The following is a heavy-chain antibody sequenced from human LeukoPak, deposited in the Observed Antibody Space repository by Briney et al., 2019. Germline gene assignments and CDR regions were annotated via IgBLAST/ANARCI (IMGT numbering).Heavy chain of an antibody. CDR2: INPSGGST. Sequence: ASVKVSCKASGYTFTSYGISWVRQAPGQGLEWMGIINPSGGSTSYAQKFQGRVTMTRDTSTSTVYMELSSLRSEDTAVYYCARVDCSSTSCYAEDWFDPWGQGTLVTVSS. CDR3: ARVDCSSTSCYAEDWFDP. V-gene: IGHV1-46*01. J-gene: IGHJ5*02. CDR1: GYTFTSYG. D-gene: IGHD2-2*01.